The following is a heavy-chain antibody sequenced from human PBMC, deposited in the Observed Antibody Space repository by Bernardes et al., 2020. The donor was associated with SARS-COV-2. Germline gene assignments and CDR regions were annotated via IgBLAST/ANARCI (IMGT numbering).Heavy chain of an antibody. Sequence: GGSLRLSCAASGFIFSNYAMNWVRQGPGKGLEWVAFVSSSSAITFYADSVKGRFTVSRDNIKNSLYLHMDSLGVEDTAIYYCARDWATPVSLVTPWGQGTQVPVSS. CDR1: GFIFSNYA. V-gene: IGHV3-21*01. D-gene: IGHD2-21*02. CDR3: ARDWATPVSLVTP. J-gene: IGHJ5*02. CDR2: VSSSSAIT.